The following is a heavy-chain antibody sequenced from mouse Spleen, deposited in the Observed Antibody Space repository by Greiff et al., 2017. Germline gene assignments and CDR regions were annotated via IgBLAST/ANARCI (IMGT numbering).Heavy chain of an antibody. CDR3: ARRSTPYYGNYGAMAY. CDR2: INPNNGGT. J-gene: IGHJ4*01. CDR1: GYTFTDYN. V-gene: IGHV1-18*01. D-gene: IGHD2-10*01. Sequence: EVQLQQSGPELVKPGASVKIPCKASGYTFTDYNMDWVKQSPGKSLEWIGDINPNNGGTIYNQKFKGKATLTVDKSSSTAYMELRSLTSEDTAVYYCARRSTPYYGNYGAMAYWGQGTSVTVSS.